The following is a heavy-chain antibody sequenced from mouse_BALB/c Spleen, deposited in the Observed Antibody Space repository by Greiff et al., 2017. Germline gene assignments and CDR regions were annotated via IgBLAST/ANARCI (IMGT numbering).Heavy chain of an antibody. V-gene: IGHV7-3*02. CDR2: IRNKANGYTT. J-gene: IGHJ2*01. D-gene: IGHD1-1*01. CDR1: GFTFTDYY. Sequence: DVMLVESGGGLVQPGGSLRLSCATSGFTFTDYYMSWVRQPPGKALEWLGFIRNKANGYTTEYSASVKGRFTISRDNSQSILYLQMNTLRAEDSATYYCERDIGYYGSSGYWGQGTTLTVSS. CDR3: ERDIGYYGSSGY.